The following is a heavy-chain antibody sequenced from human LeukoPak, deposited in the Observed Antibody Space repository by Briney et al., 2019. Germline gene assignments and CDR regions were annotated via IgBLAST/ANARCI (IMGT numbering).Heavy chain of an antibody. CDR3: AKAKVHSYAENYFDY. CDR1: GFTFDDYA. Sequence: GGSLRLSCAASGFTFDDYAMHWVRQAPGKGLEWVSGISWNSGSIGYADSVKGRFTISRDNAKNSLYLQVNSLRAEDTALYYCAKAKVHSYAENYFDYWGQGTLVTVSS. J-gene: IGHJ4*02. V-gene: IGHV3-9*01. CDR2: ISWNSGSI. D-gene: IGHD5-18*01.